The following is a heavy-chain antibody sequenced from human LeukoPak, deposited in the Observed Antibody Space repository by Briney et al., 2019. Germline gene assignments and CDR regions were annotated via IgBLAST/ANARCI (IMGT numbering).Heavy chain of an antibody. J-gene: IGHJ3*02. CDR3: ASMTTVTLDDAFDI. Sequence: GGSQRLSCAASGFIFSSYGMHWVRQAPGKGLEWVALIWYDGSKSHHADSVKGRFTISRDNSKNTLYLELNSLRAEDTAVYYCASMTTVTLDDAFDIWGQGTMVTVSS. V-gene: IGHV3-33*01. D-gene: IGHD4-17*01. CDR2: IWYDGSKS. CDR1: GFIFSSYG.